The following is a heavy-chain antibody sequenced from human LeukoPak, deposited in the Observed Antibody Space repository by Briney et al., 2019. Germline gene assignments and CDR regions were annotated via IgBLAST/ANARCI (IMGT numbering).Heavy chain of an antibody. CDR2: INRSNDYK. CDR3: ALAGYYENSGFDF. J-gene: IGHJ4*02. V-gene: IGHV3-21*01. Sequence: GGSLRLSCAASGFTFSTYTMNWVRQAPGKGLEWVSSINRSNDYKYYADSVKGRFTISRDNTKSSLFLQMSGLRAEDTAVYYCALAGYYENSGFDFWGQGSLVTVSS. CDR1: GFTFSTYT. D-gene: IGHD3-22*01.